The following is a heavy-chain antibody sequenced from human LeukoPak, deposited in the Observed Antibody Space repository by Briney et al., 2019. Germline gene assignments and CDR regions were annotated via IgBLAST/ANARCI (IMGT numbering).Heavy chain of an antibody. CDR1: GGALNTYA. V-gene: IGHV1-69*13. Sequence: ASVKVSCKASGGALNTYAINWVRQAPGQGLEWMGWIIPVFGQEKYAQKFQGRVTINADESASTVYMELRSLRSEDTAVYYCARASGSYWWFDSWGQGTLVTVSS. D-gene: IGHD1-26*01. J-gene: IGHJ5*01. CDR3: ARASGSYWWFDS. CDR2: IIPVFGQE.